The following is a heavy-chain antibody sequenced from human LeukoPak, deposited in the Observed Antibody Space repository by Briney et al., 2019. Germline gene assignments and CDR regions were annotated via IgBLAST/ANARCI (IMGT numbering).Heavy chain of an antibody. D-gene: IGHD3-22*01. CDR3: ARADSSGNYSGAFDI. V-gene: IGHV1-18*01. CDR2: ISAYNGNT. Sequence: ASVKVSCKASGYTFTSYGISWVRQAPGQGLEWMGWISAYNGNTNYAQKLQGRVTMTTDTSTSTAYMELRSLRSDDTAVYYCARADSSGNYSGAFDIWGQGTMVTVSS. CDR1: GYTFTSYG. J-gene: IGHJ3*02.